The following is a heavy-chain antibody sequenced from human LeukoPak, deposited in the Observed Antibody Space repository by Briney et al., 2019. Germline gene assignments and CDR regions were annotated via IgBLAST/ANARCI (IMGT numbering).Heavy chain of an antibody. V-gene: IGHV3-21*01. Sequence: TGGSLRLSCAASGFTFSSYSTNWVRQAPGKGLEWVSSISSSSSYIYYADSVKGRFTISRDNAKNSLYLQMNSLRAEDTAVYYCARDPDGSGSYYALYGMDVWGQGTTVTVSS. CDR3: ARDPDGSGSYYALYGMDV. D-gene: IGHD3-10*01. J-gene: IGHJ6*02. CDR2: ISSSSSYI. CDR1: GFTFSSYS.